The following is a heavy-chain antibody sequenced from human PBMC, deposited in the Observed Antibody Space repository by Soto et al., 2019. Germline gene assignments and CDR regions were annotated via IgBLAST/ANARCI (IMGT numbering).Heavy chain of an antibody. J-gene: IGHJ4*02. CDR3: ARDTFGGWKTSGWFAGWAGGPFDY. CDR1: GFAFSSFA. D-gene: IGHD6-19*01. V-gene: IGHV3-30-3*01. CDR2: VSRDGSQQ. Sequence: QVHLVQSGGGVVQPGRSLRLSCSASGFAFSSFALNWVRQAPGKRLEWVAVVSRDGSQQSYADSVRGRFSISRDNSKNTLYVQMTSLRAGDTAVYYCARDTFGGWKTSGWFAGWAGGPFDYWGQGSLVTVSS.